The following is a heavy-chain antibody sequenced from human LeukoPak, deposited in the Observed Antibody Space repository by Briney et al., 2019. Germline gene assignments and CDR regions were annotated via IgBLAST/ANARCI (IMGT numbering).Heavy chain of an antibody. CDR1: GGTFSSYA. CDR3: ARDGYYDFWSGSLTYFDY. D-gene: IGHD3-3*01. V-gene: IGHV1-18*01. Sequence: GASVKVSCKASGGTFSSYAISWVRQAPGQGLEWMGWISAYNGNTNYAQTLQGRVTMTTDTSTSTAYMELRSLRSDDTAVYYCARDGYYDFWSGSLTYFDYWGQGTLVTVSS. J-gene: IGHJ4*02. CDR2: ISAYNGNT.